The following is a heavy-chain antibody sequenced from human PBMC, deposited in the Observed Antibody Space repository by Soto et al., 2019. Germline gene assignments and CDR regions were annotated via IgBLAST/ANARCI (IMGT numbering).Heavy chain of an antibody. CDR3: AKDSYGDYVGYFQH. D-gene: IGHD4-17*01. J-gene: IGHJ1*01. CDR1: GFTFDDYA. CDR2: ISWNSGSI. Sequence: EVQLVESGGGLVQPGRSLRLSCAASGFTFDDYAMHWVRQAPGKGLEWVSGISWNSGSIGYADSVKGRFTISRDNAKNSLYLQMNSLRAEDTALYYCAKDSYGDYVGYFQHWGQGTLVTVSS. V-gene: IGHV3-9*01.